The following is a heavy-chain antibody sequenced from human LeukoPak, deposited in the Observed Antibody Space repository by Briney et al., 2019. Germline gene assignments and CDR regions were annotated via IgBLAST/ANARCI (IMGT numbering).Heavy chain of an antibody. J-gene: IGHJ4*02. CDR2: IYWDNDR. CDR1: GFSLTTTGVG. V-gene: IGHV2-5*02. Sequence: SGPTLVKPTQTLTLTCTFSGFSLTTTGVGVGWIRQPPGKALEWLAVIYWDNDRRYSPSLQSRLTITKDTAKNQVVLTMTNVDPVDTATYYCAHRLDYRSNWAIYYFDYWGQGILVTVSS. D-gene: IGHD7-27*01. CDR3: AHRLDYRSNWAIYYFDY.